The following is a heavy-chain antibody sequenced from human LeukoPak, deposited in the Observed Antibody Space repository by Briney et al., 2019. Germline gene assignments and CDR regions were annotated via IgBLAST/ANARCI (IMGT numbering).Heavy chain of an antibody. CDR2: ISRGRDDK. Sequence: GSLRLSCAGSGFDFSDNYMAWIRQTPGKGLQRVSYISRGRDDKAYADSVKGRFTISRDSGKNSLYLQMNSLTAEDTAVYYCAREFGISRAFDIWGQGTMVTVSS. CDR1: GFDFSDNY. CDR3: AREFGISRAFDI. D-gene: IGHD3-10*01. V-gene: IGHV3-11*05. J-gene: IGHJ3*02.